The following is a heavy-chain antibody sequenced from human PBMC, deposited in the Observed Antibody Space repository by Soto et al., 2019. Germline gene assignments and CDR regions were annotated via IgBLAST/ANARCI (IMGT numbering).Heavy chain of an antibody. CDR3: ARGPITQTSFIDH. D-gene: IGHD1-20*01. CDR2: ISYDGGNQ. V-gene: IGHV3-30-3*01. CDR1: GFTFSSYP. Sequence: GGSLRLSCEASGFTFSSYPMHWVRQAPGKGLEWVTVISYDGGNQYYADSVKGRFTISRDNSKDTLYLQMHSLRSDDTAVYFCARGPITQTSFIDHCGQGTLVTVSS. J-gene: IGHJ4*02.